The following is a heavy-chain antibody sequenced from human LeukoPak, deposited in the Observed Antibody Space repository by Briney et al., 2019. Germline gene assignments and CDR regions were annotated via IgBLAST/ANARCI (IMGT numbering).Heavy chain of an antibody. CDR2: ITNDASST. CDR1: GFTFSSDW. Sequence: PGGSLRLSCAASGFTFSSDWMHWVRQAPGEGLVWVPRITNDASSTSYAASVKGRFTISRDNAKNTLYPEMSSLRAEDTAVYYCVRDSSVTRMDVWGKGTTVTVSS. J-gene: IGHJ6*04. D-gene: IGHD4-17*01. CDR3: VRDSSVTRMDV. V-gene: IGHV3-74*01.